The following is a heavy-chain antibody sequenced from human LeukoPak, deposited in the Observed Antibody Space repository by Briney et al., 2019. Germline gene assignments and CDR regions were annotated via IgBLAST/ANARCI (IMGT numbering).Heavy chain of an antibody. D-gene: IGHD2-2*01. CDR2: INHSGIS. V-gene: IGHV4-34*01. CDR3: ARGHHAVWRYQLHNI. CDR1: GGTFSGYY. Sequence: SETLTLTCGVYGGTFSGYYWIWIRQPPGKGLEWIGEINHSGISNYYPSLKSRVSISVDTSKNLNSLKLTSVTAADTAVYYCARGHHAVWRYQLHNIWGKVTTVTVSS. J-gene: IGHJ6*04.